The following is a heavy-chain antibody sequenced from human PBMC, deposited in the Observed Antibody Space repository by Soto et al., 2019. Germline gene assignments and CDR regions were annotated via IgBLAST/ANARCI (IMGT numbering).Heavy chain of an antibody. J-gene: IGHJ6*03. CDR1: GFTFSDYY. Sequence: GGSLRLSCAASGFTFSDYYMSWTRQAPGKGLEWVAYISGSSGNIYYVDSVKGRFTISRDNAKNSLYLQMNSLRADDSAVYYCARDRYSGSDAYMDVWGNGTTVTVSS. CDR3: ARDRYSGSDAYMDV. V-gene: IGHV3-11*01. D-gene: IGHD5-12*01. CDR2: ISGSSGNI.